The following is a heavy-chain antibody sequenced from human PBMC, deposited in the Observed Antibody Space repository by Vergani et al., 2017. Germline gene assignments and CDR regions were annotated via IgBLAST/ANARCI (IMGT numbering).Heavy chain of an antibody. CDR3: ARGSSYGDYNLILDY. CDR2: ISYDGSNK. V-gene: IGHV3-30-3*01. J-gene: IGHJ4*02. D-gene: IGHD4-17*01. Sequence: QVQLVESGGGVVQPGRSLRLSCAASGFTFSSYAMHWVRQAPGKGLEWVAVISYDGSNKYYADSVKGRFTISRDNSKNTLYLQMNSLRAEDTAVYYCARGSSYGDYNLILDYWGQGTLVTVSS. CDR1: GFTFSSYA.